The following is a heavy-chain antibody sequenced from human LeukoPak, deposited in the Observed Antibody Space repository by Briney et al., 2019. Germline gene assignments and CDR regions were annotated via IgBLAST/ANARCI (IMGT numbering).Heavy chain of an antibody. CDR3: ARGRSSSWAAPIRY. CDR2: IKQDGSEK. D-gene: IGHD6-13*01. J-gene: IGHJ4*02. V-gene: IGHV3-7*01. CDR1: GFTFSSYW. Sequence: GGSLRLSCAASGFTFSSYWMSWVRQAPGKGLEWVANIKQDGSEKYYVDCVKGRFTISRDNAKSSLYLQMNSLRAEDTAVYYCARGRSSSWAAPIRYWGQGTLVTVSS.